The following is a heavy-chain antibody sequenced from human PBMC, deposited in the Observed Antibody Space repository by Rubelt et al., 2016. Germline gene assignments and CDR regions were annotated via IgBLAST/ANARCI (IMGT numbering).Heavy chain of an antibody. V-gene: IGHV3-43D*03. CDR3: ARDKTGYSNGQGGLDY. CDR2: ISWDGHFS. CDR1: GFTFDDYA. J-gene: IGHJ4*02. Sequence: GGSLRLSCAVSGFTFDDYAMHWVRQAPGKGLEWVALISWDGHFSYYADSVKGRFTISRDNSKNSLYLQMDSLRPDDTALFYCARDKTGYSNGQGGLDYWGQGTRVTVSS. D-gene: IGHD1-1*01.